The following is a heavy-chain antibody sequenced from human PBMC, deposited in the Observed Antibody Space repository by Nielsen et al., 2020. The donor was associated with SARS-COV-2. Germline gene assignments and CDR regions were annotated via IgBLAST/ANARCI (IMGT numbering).Heavy chain of an antibody. CDR1: GGSISSSSYY. CDR2: IYYSGST. Sequence: SETLSLTCTVSGGSISSSSYYWGWIRQPPGKGLEWIGSIYYSGSTYYNPSLKSRVTISVDTSKNHFSLRLTSVTAADTAIYYCARDLGLLSGRPLHWYFDLWGRGTLITVSS. V-gene: IGHV4-39*02. D-gene: IGHD3-3*01. CDR3: ARDLGLLSGRPLHWYFDL. J-gene: IGHJ2*01.